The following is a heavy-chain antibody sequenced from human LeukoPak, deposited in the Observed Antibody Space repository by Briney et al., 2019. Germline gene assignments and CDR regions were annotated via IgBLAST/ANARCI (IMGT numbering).Heavy chain of an antibody. CDR1: GGSFSNYY. V-gene: IGHV4-34*01. CDR3: ARMERGGLHLDY. J-gene: IGHJ4*02. CDR2: INHSGST. Sequence: SETLSLTCAVYGGSFSNYYWSWIRQPPGKGLEWIGEINHSGSTNYNPSLKSRVTISVDTSKNQFSLKLSSVTAADTAVYYCARMERGGLHLDYWGQGTLVTVSS. D-gene: IGHD4-11*01.